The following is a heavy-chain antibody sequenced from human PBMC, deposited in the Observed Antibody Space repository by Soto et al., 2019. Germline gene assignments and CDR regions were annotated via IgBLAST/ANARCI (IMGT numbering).Heavy chain of an antibody. V-gene: IGHV4-59*01. J-gene: IGHJ6*02. D-gene: IGHD3-10*02. CDR3: ARAMVGNYYYYGMDV. CDR1: GGSISSYY. CDR2: IYYSGST. Sequence: PSETLSLTCTVSGGSISSYYWSWIRQPPGKGLEWIGYIYYSGSTNYNPSLKSRVTISVDTSKNQFSLKLSSVSAADTAVYYCARAMVGNYYYYGMDVWGQGTTVTVSS.